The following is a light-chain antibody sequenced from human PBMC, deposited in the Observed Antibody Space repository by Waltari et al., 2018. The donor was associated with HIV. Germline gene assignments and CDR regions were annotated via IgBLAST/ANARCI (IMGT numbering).Light chain of an antibody. J-gene: IGLJ2*01. CDR1: SSDIGAYDF. CDR2: EVS. CDR3: SSFTTSNSLL. V-gene: IGLV2-14*01. Sequence: QSALTQPASVSGSPGQSITVSCTGTSSDIGAYDFVSWYQQTPGTAPKLVIYEVSNRPSGISYRFSGSKSGNTASLTISGLQTEDEAEYYCSSFTTSNSLLFGGGTKVTVL.